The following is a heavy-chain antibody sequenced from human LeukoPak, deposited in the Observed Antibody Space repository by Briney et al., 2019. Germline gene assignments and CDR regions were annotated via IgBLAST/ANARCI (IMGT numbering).Heavy chain of an antibody. V-gene: IGHV3-72*01. J-gene: IGHJ4*02. D-gene: IGHD2-15*01. CDR3: TRSGRRSVFDY. CDR1: VFSISDHY. Sequence: PRGSLRLSCAPSVFSISDHYIDCGRQALGKGLECVGRSRNKANSYTTEYAPSVKGRFTISRDDSENSLYLQMNSLKTEDTAVYYCTRSGRRSVFDYWGQGTLVTVSS. CDR2: SRNKANSYTT.